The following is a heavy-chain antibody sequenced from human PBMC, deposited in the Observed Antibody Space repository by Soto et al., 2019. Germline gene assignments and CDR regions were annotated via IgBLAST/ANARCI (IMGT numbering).Heavy chain of an antibody. J-gene: IGHJ4*03. CDR1: GGSTSSDSYY. CDR2: IYYSGST. Sequence: SETLSLTCTVSGGSTSSDSYYWGWIRQPPGKGLEWIGSIYYSGSTYYNPSLKSRVTLSVDASKNQFSLKLSSVSAADTDLYYCASHRNYYDSSRYYCYFDYWGRGTRVTVSS. CDR3: ASHRNYYDSSRYYCYFDY. V-gene: IGHV4-39*01. D-gene: IGHD3-22*01.